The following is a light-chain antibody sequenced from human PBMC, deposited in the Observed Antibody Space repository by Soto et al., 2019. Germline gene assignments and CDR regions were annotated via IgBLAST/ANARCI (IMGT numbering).Light chain of an antibody. CDR3: QQYATSPLT. V-gene: IGKV3-20*01. CDR2: GAS. J-gene: IGKJ4*01. CDR1: QSLSNNF. Sequence: DIVLTQSPGTLSLSPGERAALSCGASQSLSNNFLAWYQQKPGQAPRLLISGASSRATGIPDRFSGSGSGTDFTLTITRVEPEDFGVYYCQQYATSPLTFGGGTKVEIK.